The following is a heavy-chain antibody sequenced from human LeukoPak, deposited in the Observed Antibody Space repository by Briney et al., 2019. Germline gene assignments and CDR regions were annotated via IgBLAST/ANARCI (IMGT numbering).Heavy chain of an antibody. Sequence: GGSLRLSCAASGFTFSSYWMHWVRQAPGKGLVWVSRINSDGSSTSYADSGKGRFTISRDNAQTTLCPPMRRLRAEAPAGAYCARVIAAAGGWGQGTLVTVSS. CDR1: GFTFSSYW. V-gene: IGHV3-74*01. CDR3: ARVIAAAGG. J-gene: IGHJ4*02. CDR2: INSDGSST. D-gene: IGHD6-13*01.